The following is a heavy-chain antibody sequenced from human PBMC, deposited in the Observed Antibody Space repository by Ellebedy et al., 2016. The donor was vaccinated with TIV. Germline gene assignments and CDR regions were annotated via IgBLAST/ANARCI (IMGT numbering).Heavy chain of an antibody. Sequence: GESLKISCAASGFTFSSFAMHWVRQAPGKGLEWLSAISGGGASTYNADSVKGRFTITRDNSKNTLFLQMDRLRAEDTAVYYCAKGSSSGFNYDRVGFQYWGQGTLVTVSS. CDR3: AKGSSSGFNYDRVGFQY. CDR1: GFTFSSFA. CDR2: ISGGGAST. D-gene: IGHD3-22*01. J-gene: IGHJ4*02. V-gene: IGHV3-23*01.